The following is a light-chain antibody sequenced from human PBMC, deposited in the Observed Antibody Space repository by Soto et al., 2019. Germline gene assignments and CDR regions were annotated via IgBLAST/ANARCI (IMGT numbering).Light chain of an antibody. Sequence: EIVLTQSACTLSWSPGERATLSCRASQSVSSSYLAWYQQKHGQAPRLVIYGASSRATGIPDRFSGSGSGTDFTLTISRLETEDFAVYCCQQYGSSPWTFGQGTKVDIK. CDR2: GAS. J-gene: IGKJ1*01. CDR1: QSVSSSY. CDR3: QQYGSSPWT. V-gene: IGKV3-20*01.